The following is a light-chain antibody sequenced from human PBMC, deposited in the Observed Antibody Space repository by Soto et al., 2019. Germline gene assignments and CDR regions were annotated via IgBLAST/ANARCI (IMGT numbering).Light chain of an antibody. CDR2: AAS. J-gene: IGKJ1*01. V-gene: IGKV1-6*01. CDR3: QQYNSHSPWT. CDR1: QGIRND. Sequence: AIHLNQSPSSLSASVGDRVTITCRASQGIRNDLGWYQQKPGKAPKLLIYAASSLQSGVPSRFSGSASGTDFTLTISSLQPDDFATYYCQQYNSHSPWTFGQGTKVDI.